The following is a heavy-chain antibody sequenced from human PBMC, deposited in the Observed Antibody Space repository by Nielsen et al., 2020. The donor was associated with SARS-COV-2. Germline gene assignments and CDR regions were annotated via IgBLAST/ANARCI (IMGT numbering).Heavy chain of an antibody. J-gene: IGHJ4*02. CDR1: GGSFSAYY. CDR2: INHSGST. D-gene: IGHD6-19*01. Sequence: SETLSLTCAVYGGSFSAYYWSWIRQPPGKGLEWIGEINHSGSTNYNPSLKSRVSISVDTSKNQFSLRLNSVTAADTAVYYCARGAGWYNYWGQGILVTVSS. CDR3: ARGAGWYNY. V-gene: IGHV4-34*01.